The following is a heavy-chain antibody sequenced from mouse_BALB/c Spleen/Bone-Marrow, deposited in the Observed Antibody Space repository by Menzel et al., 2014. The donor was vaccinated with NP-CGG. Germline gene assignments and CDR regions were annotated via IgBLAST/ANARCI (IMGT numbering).Heavy chain of an antibody. CDR3: ARDYGYVDAMNY. V-gene: IGHV1-84*02. D-gene: IGHD1-2*01. CDR2: IYPGSGTT. J-gene: IGHJ4*01. CDR1: GYTFNDYY. Sequence: QVQLQQSGPELVKPGASVKISCKASGYTFNDYYINWVKQKPGQGLEWIGRIYPGSGTTKYNENFKGKATLTVDTSSSTAYIQLSSLTSEDTAVYFCARDYGYVDAMNYRGQGTSVTVSS.